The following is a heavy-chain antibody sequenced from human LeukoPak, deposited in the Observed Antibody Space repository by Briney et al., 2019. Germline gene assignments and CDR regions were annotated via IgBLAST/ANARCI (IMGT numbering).Heavy chain of an antibody. J-gene: IGHJ4*02. V-gene: IGHV4-39*01. CDR2: IYYSGST. D-gene: IGHD1-26*01. CDR1: GGSISSSNYY. CDR3: ASPSGTYYSRFHY. Sequence: PSETLSLTCTASGGSISSSNYYWGWIRQPPGKGLEWIGSIYYSGSTYYNPSLKSRVTISVDTSKNQFSLKLSSVTAADTAAYYCASPSGTYYSRFHYWGQGALVTVSS.